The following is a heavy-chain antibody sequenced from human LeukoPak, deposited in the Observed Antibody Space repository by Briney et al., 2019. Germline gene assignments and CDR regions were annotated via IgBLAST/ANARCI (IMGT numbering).Heavy chain of an antibody. D-gene: IGHD3-9*01. V-gene: IGHV3-23*01. J-gene: IGHJ4*02. CDR1: GFTFSSYA. Sequence: GGSLRLSCAASGFTFSSYAMSWVRRAPGKGLEYVSAISHSGGNTYYADAVRGRFTISRDNSKNTLYLQMNSLRAEDTAVYYCARHGYDTGNYQAHFDYWGQGTLVTVSS. CDR2: ISHSGGNT. CDR3: ARHGYDTGNYQAHFDY.